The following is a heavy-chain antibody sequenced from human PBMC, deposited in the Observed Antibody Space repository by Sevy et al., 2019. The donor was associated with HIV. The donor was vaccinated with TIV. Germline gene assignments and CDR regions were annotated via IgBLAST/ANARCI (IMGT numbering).Heavy chain of an antibody. CDR2: ISWNRGAI. CDR3: AKDINRGCDSINCYTYYYYYYGFDV. J-gene: IGHJ6*02. D-gene: IGHD3-16*02. CDR1: GFGFQDYA. V-gene: IGHV3-9*03. Sequence: GGSLRLSCAASGFGFQDYAMHWVRQRPGKGLEWVAGISWNRGAIDYAHSVKGRFTISRDNAKNSLYLQMNSLRAEDMALYFCAKDINRGCDSINCYTYYYYYYGFDVWGQGTTVTVSS.